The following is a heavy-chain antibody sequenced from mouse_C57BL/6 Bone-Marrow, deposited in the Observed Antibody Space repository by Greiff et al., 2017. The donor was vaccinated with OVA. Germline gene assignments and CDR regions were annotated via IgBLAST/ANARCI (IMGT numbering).Heavy chain of an antibody. J-gene: IGHJ3*02. CDR3: TRSDGY. V-gene: IGHV5-9-1*02. CDR1: GFTFTGHA. Sequence: VKLLQSDVDLVKPGASLKLSCAVSGFTFTGHAISWVRQTPDKSLEWVAYVCSGGVCTYYTETVKGRFPISRDNARNTLYLQMSSLKSEDTAMYYCTRSDGYWGQGTMVTVSA. CDR2: VCSGGVCT.